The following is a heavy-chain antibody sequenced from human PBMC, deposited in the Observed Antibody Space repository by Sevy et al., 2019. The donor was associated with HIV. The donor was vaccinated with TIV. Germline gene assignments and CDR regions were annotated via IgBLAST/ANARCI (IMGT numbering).Heavy chain of an antibody. CDR2: IYYNGHI. V-gene: IGHV4-59*08. CDR1: GGSITSLY. J-gene: IGHJ4*02. Sequence: LPETLSLTCTVSGGSITSLYWNWIRQPPGKGLEWIGNIYYNGHINYNPSLKSRVTLSLDTSKNQFSLRLGSVTAADTAMYYCAGENAWGRGYSWGQGTLVTVSS. CDR3: AGENAWGRGYS. D-gene: IGHD1-26*01.